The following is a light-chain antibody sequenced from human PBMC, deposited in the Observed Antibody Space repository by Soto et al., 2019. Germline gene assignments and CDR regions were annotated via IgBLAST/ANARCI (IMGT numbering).Light chain of an antibody. V-gene: IGLV3-1*01. CDR1: KLGDKD. CDR3: QAWDSTTVV. Sequence: SYELTQPPSVSVSPGQTASITCSGDKLGDKDICWYQQKPGQSPVFVIYQNTKRPSGIPERFSGSNSGNTATLTISGTQAMDEADYYCQAWDSTTVVFGGGTKVTVL. J-gene: IGLJ2*01. CDR2: QNT.